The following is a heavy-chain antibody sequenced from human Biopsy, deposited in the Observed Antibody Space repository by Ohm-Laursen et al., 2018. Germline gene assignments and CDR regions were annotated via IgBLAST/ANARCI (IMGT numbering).Heavy chain of an antibody. Sequence: SETPSLTCTVSGGSISSYYWSWIRQPPGKGLEWIGYIYYTGSTNYNPSLKSRVTISVDTSMNHLSLRLTFVTAADTAVYYCARHAPSYSGSYWRYFDLWGRGTLVTVSS. CDR3: ARHAPSYSGSYWRYFDL. CDR1: GGSISSYY. D-gene: IGHD1-26*01. CDR2: IYYTGST. J-gene: IGHJ2*01. V-gene: IGHV4-59*08.